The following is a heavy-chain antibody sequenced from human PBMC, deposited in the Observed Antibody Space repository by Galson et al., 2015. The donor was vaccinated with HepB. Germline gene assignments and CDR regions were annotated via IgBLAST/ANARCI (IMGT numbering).Heavy chain of an antibody. D-gene: IGHD5-18*01. CDR2: ITGKGDST. Sequence: LRLSCAASGFAFDSHAMSWVRQAPGRGLEWISGITGKGDSTFYADSVKGRFTVSEDNSNNMLYLQMNSLRAEDAGLYFCAKGYGLFDSWGQGILVTVSS. J-gene: IGHJ5*01. CDR1: GFAFDSHA. V-gene: IGHV3-23*01. CDR3: AKGYGLFDS.